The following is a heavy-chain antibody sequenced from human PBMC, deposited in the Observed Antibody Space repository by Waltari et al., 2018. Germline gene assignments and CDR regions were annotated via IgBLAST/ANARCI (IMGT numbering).Heavy chain of an antibody. V-gene: IGHV3-74*01. CDR1: GFTFRPYC. CDR2: ISIDGTTR. Sequence: EVQLVESGGGLVQPGGSLRLSCPVSGFTFRPYCRHWIRQGPGKGLVWVARISIDGTTRSDAAAVKGRFSISRDNGMTTVYLQMNSLRAEDTAVYYCARRLKCGGSCPLDYWGQGTQVTVSS. D-gene: IGHD2-15*01. J-gene: IGHJ4*02. CDR3: ARRLKCGGSCPLDY.